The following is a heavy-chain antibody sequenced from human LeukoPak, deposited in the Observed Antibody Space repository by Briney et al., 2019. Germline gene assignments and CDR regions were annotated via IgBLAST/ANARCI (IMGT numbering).Heavy chain of an antibody. CDR1: GFTFSSYW. Sequence: GGSLRLSCAASGFTFSSYWMSWVRQAPGKGLEWVANIKQDGSEKYYVDSVKGRFTISGDNAKNSLYLQMNSLRAEDTAVYYCARDRSLDYGDYEGWFDPWGQGTLVTVSS. D-gene: IGHD4-17*01. CDR2: IKQDGSEK. V-gene: IGHV3-7*03. CDR3: ARDRSLDYGDYEGWFDP. J-gene: IGHJ5*02.